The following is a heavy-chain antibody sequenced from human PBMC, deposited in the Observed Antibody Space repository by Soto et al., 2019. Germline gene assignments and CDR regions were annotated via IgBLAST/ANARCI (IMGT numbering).Heavy chain of an antibody. CDR3: ARAARYSSSSEYYFDY. V-gene: IGHV1-69*06. D-gene: IGHD6-6*01. CDR1: GGTFSSYA. Sequence: SVKVSCKASGGTFSSYAISWVRQAPGQGLEWMGGIIPIFGTANYAQKFQGRVTITADKSTSTDYMELSSLRSEDKAVYYCARAARYSSSSEYYFDYWGQGTLVTVSS. J-gene: IGHJ4*02. CDR2: IIPIFGTA.